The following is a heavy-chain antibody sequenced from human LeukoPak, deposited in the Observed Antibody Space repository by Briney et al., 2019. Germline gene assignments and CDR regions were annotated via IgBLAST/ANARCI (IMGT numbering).Heavy chain of an antibody. J-gene: IGHJ5*02. CDR3: ARVLGDSGWYLGWFDP. V-gene: IGHV3-33*01. D-gene: IGHD6-19*01. CDR2: IWYDGSDK. CDR1: GFTFGSYG. Sequence: GGSLRLSCAASGFTFGSYGMHWVRQAPGKGLEWVAVIWYDGSDKYYADSVKGRFTISRDNSKNTLYLQMNSLRVEDTAVYYCARVLGDSGWYLGWFDPWGQGTLVTVSS.